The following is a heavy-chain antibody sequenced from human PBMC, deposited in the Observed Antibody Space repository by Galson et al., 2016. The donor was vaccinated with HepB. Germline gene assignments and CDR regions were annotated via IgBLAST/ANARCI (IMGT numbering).Heavy chain of an antibody. Sequence: SLRLSCAASGFTFSGSTMHWVRQAPGKGLEWVSYIDYWSSTIYYADPVKGRFTISRDNAMNSLYLQMNTLRDEDTAVYYCARLSTYRYPSVDYWGQGTLVTVSS. V-gene: IGHV3-48*02. CDR1: GFTFSGST. D-gene: IGHD1-26*01. CDR3: ARLSTYRYPSVDY. J-gene: IGHJ4*02. CDR2: IDYWSSTI.